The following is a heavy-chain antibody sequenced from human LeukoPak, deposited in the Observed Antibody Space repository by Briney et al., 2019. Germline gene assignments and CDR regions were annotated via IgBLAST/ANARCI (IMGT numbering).Heavy chain of an antibody. CDR3: ANTVSNYGGAFDI. CDR2: ISYDGSNK. V-gene: IGHV3-30*18. CDR1: GFTFSSYG. D-gene: IGHD4-23*01. Sequence: GGSLRLSCAASGFTFSSYGMHWVRQAPGKGLEWVAVISYDGSNKYYADSVKGRFTISRDNSKNTLYLQMNSLRAEDTAMYYCANTVSNYGGAFDIWGQGTMVTVSS. J-gene: IGHJ3*02.